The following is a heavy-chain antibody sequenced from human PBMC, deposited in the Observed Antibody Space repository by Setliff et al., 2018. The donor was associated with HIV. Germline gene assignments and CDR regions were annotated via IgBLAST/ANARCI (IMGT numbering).Heavy chain of an antibody. Sequence: GESLTISCKGSGYSFTNYWIAWVRQMPGRGLEWMGIIYPGDSDTGYSPSFQGQVTISADKSISTAYLQWSSLKASDTAMYYCARQGDYHILTGYYSGPHDAFDIWGQGTMVTVSS. CDR3: ARQGDYHILTGYYSGPHDAFDI. CDR2: IYPGDSDT. CDR1: GYSFTNYW. J-gene: IGHJ3*02. D-gene: IGHD3-9*01. V-gene: IGHV5-51*01.